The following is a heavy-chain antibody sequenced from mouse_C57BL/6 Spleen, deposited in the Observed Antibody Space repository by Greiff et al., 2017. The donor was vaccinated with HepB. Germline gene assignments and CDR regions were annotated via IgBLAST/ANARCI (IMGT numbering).Heavy chain of an antibody. D-gene: IGHD1-1*01. J-gene: IGHJ1*03. Sequence: EVQLQQSGAELVKPGASVKLSCTASGFNIKDYYMHWVKQRTEQGLEWIGRIDPEDGETKYAPKFPGTATITADTSSNTAYPQLSSLTSEDTAVYYCAGSSYGWYFDVWGTGTTVTVSS. CDR2: IDPEDGET. V-gene: IGHV14-2*01. CDR1: GFNIKDYY. CDR3: AGSSYGWYFDV.